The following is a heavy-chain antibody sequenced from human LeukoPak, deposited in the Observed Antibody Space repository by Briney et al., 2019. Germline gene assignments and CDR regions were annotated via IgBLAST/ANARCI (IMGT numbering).Heavy chain of an antibody. V-gene: IGHV1-18*01. CDR2: ISAYNGNT. J-gene: IGHJ4*02. CDR1: GYTFSGYG. CDR3: ARPGLSYGDNGFFFDY. Sequence: ASVKVSRKASGYTFSGYGITWVRQAPGQGLEWMGWISAYNGNTKNAQKFQGRVTMTTDTSTSTAYMELSSLRSDDTAVYYCARPGLSYGDNGFFFDYWGQGTLVTVSS. D-gene: IGHD4-17*01.